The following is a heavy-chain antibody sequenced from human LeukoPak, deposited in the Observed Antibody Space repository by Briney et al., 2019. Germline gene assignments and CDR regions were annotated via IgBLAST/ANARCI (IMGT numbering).Heavy chain of an antibody. J-gene: IGHJ4*02. Sequence: PGGSLRLSCTVSGFTFSTYDMNRVRQAPGKGLEWVSYITSRRSSTYYADSVKGRFTISRDNAKNSVYLQMNSLRAEDTAVYYCARDGVPGATVLDYWGQGTLVTVYS. CDR2: ITSRRSST. CDR3: ARDGVPGATVLDY. D-gene: IGHD2-2*01. CDR1: GFTFSTYD. V-gene: IGHV3-48*01.